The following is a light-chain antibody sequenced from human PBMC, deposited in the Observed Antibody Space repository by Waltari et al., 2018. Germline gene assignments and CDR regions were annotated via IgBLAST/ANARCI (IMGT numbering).Light chain of an antibody. CDR1: QDTGDS. J-gene: IGKJ2*01. CDR2: AVS. Sequence: IQLTQTPSYLSASARARLTITCPANQDTGDSLNWFQHKPGTPPELLIYAVSRLDYGVPFRFTGSRSGTNYSFSVTNLQPDDIATYFCQQYRSLPLTFGQGTK. V-gene: IGKV1-33*01. CDR3: QQYRSLPLT.